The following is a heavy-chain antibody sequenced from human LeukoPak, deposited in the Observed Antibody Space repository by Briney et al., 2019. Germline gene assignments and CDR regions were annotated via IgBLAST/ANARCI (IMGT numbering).Heavy chain of an antibody. CDR3: AGGEDFLGGVVDH. CDR2: INYSGST. J-gene: IGHJ4*02. D-gene: IGHD3-16*01. Sequence: SETLSLTCAVSGGSLSGYYWSWIRQSPGKGLEWIGEINYSGSTNYNPPLKSRVVFSVDTSKNQFSLKMSSVTAADSAVYYCAGGEDFLGGVVDHWGQGSLVTVSS. CDR1: GGSLSGYY. V-gene: IGHV4-34*01.